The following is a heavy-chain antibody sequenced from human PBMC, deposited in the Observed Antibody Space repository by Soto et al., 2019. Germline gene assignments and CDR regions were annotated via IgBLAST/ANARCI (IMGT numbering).Heavy chain of an antibody. V-gene: IGHV3-23*01. D-gene: IGHD2-21*02. CDR3: VKRLTSGDEGF. CDR2: ISAGGVAT. Sequence: TGGSLRLSCAASGFAFSDFAMMWVRQAPGQGPECVSAISAGGVATYYADSVMGRFTISRDNSRNTLYLQMNSLRGEDTAVYYCVKRLTSGDEGFWGRGTLVTVSS. J-gene: IGHJ4*02. CDR1: GFAFSDFA.